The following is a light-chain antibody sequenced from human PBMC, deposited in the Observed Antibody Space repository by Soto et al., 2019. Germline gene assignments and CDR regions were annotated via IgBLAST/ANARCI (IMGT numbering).Light chain of an antibody. CDR1: QSVSNNY. Sequence: ETVLKQSRGTLSLSTGKRATLSCRASQSVSNNYLAWYQQKPGQAPRLLIYGASNRATGIPDRFSGSGSGTDFTLTISRLEPEDFAVYYCQQYGSSGTFGQGTKVDIK. CDR3: QQYGSSGT. J-gene: IGKJ1*01. CDR2: GAS. V-gene: IGKV3-20*01.